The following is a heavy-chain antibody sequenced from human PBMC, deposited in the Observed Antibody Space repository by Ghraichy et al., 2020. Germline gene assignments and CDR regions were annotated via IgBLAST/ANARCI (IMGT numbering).Heavy chain of an antibody. Sequence: GGSLRLSCKASGFTFGDYAMSWFRQAPGKGLEWVGFIRSKAYGGTTEYAASVKGRFTISRDDSKSIAYLQMNSLKTEDTAVYYCTRVRGIYDYVWGSYRYTQEDYWGQGTLVTVSS. D-gene: IGHD3-16*02. CDR3: TRVRGIYDYVWGSYRYTQEDY. CDR1: GFTFGDYA. CDR2: IRSKAYGGTT. V-gene: IGHV3-49*03. J-gene: IGHJ4*02.